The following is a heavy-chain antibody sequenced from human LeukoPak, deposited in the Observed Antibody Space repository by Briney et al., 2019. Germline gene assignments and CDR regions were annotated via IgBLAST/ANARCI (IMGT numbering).Heavy chain of an antibody. CDR3: ARGGYYGPGNDCSFGL. D-gene: IGHD3-10*01. Sequence: SGTLSLTCTASGFSISSYSRSWIRQAPGKGLEWIGYIYYSGSTNYNASLKSRVTISLDTSKNQFSLKLTSVTAADTAVYFCARGGYYGPGNDCSFGLWGQGTLGTVSS. CDR2: IYYSGST. J-gene: IGHJ4*02. CDR1: GFSISSYS. V-gene: IGHV4-59*01.